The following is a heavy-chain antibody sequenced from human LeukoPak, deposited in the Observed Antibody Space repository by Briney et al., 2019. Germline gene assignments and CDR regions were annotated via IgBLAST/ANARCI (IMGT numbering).Heavy chain of an antibody. D-gene: IGHD3-16*02. V-gene: IGHV4-59*01. J-gene: IGHJ4*02. CDR1: GGSISSYY. CDR2: IYYSGST. Sequence: PSETLSLTCTVSGGSISSYYWSWIRQPPGKGLEWIGYIYYSGSTNYNPPLKSRVTISVDTSKNQFSLKLSSVTAADTAVYYCARGVETVWGSYRLDYWGQGTLVTVSS. CDR3: ARGVETVWGSYRLDY.